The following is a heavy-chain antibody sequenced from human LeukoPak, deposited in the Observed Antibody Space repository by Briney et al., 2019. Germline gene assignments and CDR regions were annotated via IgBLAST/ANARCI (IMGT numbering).Heavy chain of an antibody. V-gene: IGHV1-46*01. CDR3: ARSRVPVNEVYGSSGYYPTIIDY. CDR1: GYTFTSYY. Sequence: ASVKVSCKASGYTFTSYYMHWVRQAPGQGLEWMGIINPSGGSTSYAQKFQGRVTMTRDMSTSIVYMELSSLRSEDTAVYYCARSRVPVNEVYGSSGYYPTIIDYWGQGTLVTVSS. D-gene: IGHD3-22*01. J-gene: IGHJ4*02. CDR2: INPSGGST.